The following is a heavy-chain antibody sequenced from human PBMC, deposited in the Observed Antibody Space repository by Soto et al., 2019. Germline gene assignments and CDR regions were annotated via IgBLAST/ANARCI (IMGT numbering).Heavy chain of an antibody. J-gene: IGHJ4*02. D-gene: IGHD4-4*01. CDR3: ARDRAYSRFDY. Sequence: GGSLRLSCAVSGFSFSSAWMTWIRQAPGKGLERVAIMNEDGSERYYVDSVRGRFTISRDNAKNALFLQMNSLRVEDTAVYFCARDRAYSRFDYWGQGSLVTVSS. CDR1: GFSFSSAW. V-gene: IGHV3-7*03. CDR2: MNEDGSER.